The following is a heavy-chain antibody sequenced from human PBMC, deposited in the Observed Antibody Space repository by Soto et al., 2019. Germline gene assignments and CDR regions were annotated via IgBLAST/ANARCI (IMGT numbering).Heavy chain of an antibody. Sequence: QITLKESGPPLVKPTQTLTLTCTFSGFSLSTSGVGVGWIRQPPGKALEWLAFIYWDDDRRYSPSLKSRLTITKDTSKIQVVLTMTNMDPVDTATYYCARRLSGSYLDYWGQGTLVTVSS. CDR3: ARRLSGSYLDY. J-gene: IGHJ4*02. CDR1: GFSLSTSGVG. CDR2: IYWDDDR. V-gene: IGHV2-5*02. D-gene: IGHD1-26*01.